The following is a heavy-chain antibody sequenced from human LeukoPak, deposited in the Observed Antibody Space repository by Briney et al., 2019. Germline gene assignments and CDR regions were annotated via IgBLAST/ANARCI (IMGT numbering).Heavy chain of an antibody. CDR3: ARLGTYWSNYYFEY. V-gene: IGHV5-51*01. Sequence: GESLKISCQGSGYSFTTYWIGWVRQMPGKGLECMGIIYPGDSDTRYSPSFQGQVTISADKSINTAYLQRSSLKASDTAMYYCARLGTYWSNYYFEYWGQGTLVTVSS. J-gene: IGHJ4*02. CDR1: GYSFTTYW. D-gene: IGHD3-10*01. CDR2: IYPGDSDT.